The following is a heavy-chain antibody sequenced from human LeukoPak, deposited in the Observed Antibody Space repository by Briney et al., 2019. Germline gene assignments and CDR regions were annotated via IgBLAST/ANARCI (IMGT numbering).Heavy chain of an antibody. CDR3: ANGGLLWFGEIQGFDY. D-gene: IGHD3-10*01. J-gene: IGHJ4*02. Sequence: PGGSLRLSCETSGFTFSSYWMTWVRQAPGKGLEWVANIKEDGGEANYVGSVKGRFTVSRDNAKQSLYLQMNSLRVEDTAIYYCANGGLLWFGEIQGFDYWGQGTLVTVSS. CDR1: GFTFSSYW. V-gene: IGHV3-7*01. CDR2: IKEDGGEA.